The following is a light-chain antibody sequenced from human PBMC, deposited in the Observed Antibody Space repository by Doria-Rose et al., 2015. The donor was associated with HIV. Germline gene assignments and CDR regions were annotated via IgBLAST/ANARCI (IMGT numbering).Light chain of an antibody. V-gene: IGKV3-20*01. J-gene: IGKJ1*01. CDR1: QSVSANY. CDR2: GAS. CDR3: HQYASSRT. Sequence: TQSPGTLSLSPGERATLSCRASQSVSANYLAWYQQRPGQSPRLLIYGASSGATDIPDRSSGSGSGTDFTLTISRLEPEDFAVYYCHQYASSRTFGQGTKVEIK.